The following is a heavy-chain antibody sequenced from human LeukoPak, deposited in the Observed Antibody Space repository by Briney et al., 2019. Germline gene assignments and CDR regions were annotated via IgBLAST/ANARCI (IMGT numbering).Heavy chain of an antibody. CDR2: INHSGST. CDR1: GGSISRYY. V-gene: IGHV4-34*01. J-gene: IGHJ4*02. Sequence: SEALSLTCTVSGGSISRYYWSWIRQPPGKGLEWIGEINHSGSTNYNPSLKSRVTISVDTSKNQFSLKLSSVTAADTAVYYCARGRRIRPTTYDYWGQGTLVTVSS. D-gene: IGHD1-26*01. CDR3: ARGRRIRPTTYDY.